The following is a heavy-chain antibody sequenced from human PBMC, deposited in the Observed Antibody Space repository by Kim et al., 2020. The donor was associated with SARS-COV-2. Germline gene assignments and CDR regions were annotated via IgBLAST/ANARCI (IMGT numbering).Heavy chain of an antibody. CDR3: ARAVAKNRLDS. Sequence: HHNPPLKSRVTISVDTSKNQFSLKLNSVTAADTAVFYCARAVAKNRLDSWGQGTLVTVSS. V-gene: IGHV4-31*02. J-gene: IGHJ5*01. D-gene: IGHD2-21*01.